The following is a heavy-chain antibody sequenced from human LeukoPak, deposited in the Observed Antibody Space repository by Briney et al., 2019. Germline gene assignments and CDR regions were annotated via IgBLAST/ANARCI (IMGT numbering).Heavy chain of an antibody. V-gene: IGHV3-23*01. CDR2: ISGTGGST. CDR1: GFTFSSYA. CDR3: ARDRGIAVAGSVGWFDP. D-gene: IGHD6-19*01. Sequence: GGSLRLSCAASGFTFSSYAMTWVRQAPGKGLVWVAAISGTGGSTYYADSVMGRFTISRDSSKNSLYLQMNSLRAEDTAVYYCARDRGIAVAGSVGWFDPWGQGTLVTVSS. J-gene: IGHJ5*02.